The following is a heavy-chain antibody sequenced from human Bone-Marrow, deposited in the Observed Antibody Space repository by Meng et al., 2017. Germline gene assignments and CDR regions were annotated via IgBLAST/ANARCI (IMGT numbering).Heavy chain of an antibody. CDR2: ISYDGSNK. J-gene: IGHJ4*02. D-gene: IGHD3-16*01. CDR1: GFTFSSYA. CDR3: AKDRDYDYVWGSFDY. Sequence: GGSLRLSCAASGFTFSSYAMHWVRQAPGKGLEWVAVISYDGSNKYYADSVKGRFTISRDNSKNTLYLQMNSLRAEDTAVYYCAKDRDYDYVWGSFDYWGQGTLVTVSS. V-gene: IGHV3-30*01.